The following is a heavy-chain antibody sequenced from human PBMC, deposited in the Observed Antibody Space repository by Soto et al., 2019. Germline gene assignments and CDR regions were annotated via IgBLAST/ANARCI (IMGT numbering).Heavy chain of an antibody. D-gene: IGHD3-3*01. J-gene: IGHJ5*02. CDR3: ARAAITIFGVVSWFDP. V-gene: IGHV4-31*03. CDR1: GGSISSGGYY. CDR2: IYYSGST. Sequence: SETLSLTCTVSGGSISSGGYYWSWIRQHPGKGLEWIGYIYYSGSTYYNPSLKSRVTISVDTSKNQFSLKLSSVTAADTAVYYCARAAITIFGVVSWFDPWGQGTLVTVSS.